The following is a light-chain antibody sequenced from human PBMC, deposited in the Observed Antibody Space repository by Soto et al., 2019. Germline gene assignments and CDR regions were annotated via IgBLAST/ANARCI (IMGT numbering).Light chain of an antibody. Sequence: DIMLKLSPATLSLSPGERATLSCRASQSVSGMFLTWYQHKLGQAPRLLIYGASSRATGIPDRFSGSGSGTDFTLTISILEPEDFAVYYCQHLDSSPTWTFGQGSKVDTK. J-gene: IGKJ1*01. CDR3: QHLDSSPTWT. CDR1: QSVSGMF. V-gene: IGKV3-20*01. CDR2: GAS.